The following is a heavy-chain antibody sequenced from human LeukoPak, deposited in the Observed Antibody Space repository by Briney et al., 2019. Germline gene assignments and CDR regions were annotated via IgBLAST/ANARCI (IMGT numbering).Heavy chain of an antibody. D-gene: IGHD2-15*01. CDR2: ISSSSSYI. CDR1: GFTFSSYS. J-gene: IGHJ4*02. CDR3: ARGLLSYYFDY. Sequence: PGGSLRLSCPASGFTFSSYSMNWVRQPPGKGLEWVSSISSSSSYIYYADSVKGRFTISRDNAKNSLYPQMNSLRAEDTAVYYCARGLLSYYFDYWGQGTLVTVSS. V-gene: IGHV3-21*01.